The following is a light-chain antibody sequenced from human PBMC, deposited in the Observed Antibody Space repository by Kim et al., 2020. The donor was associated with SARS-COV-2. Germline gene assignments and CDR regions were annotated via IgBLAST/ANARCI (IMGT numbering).Light chain of an antibody. CDR1: SLRIYY. CDR2: GKN. J-gene: IGLJ3*02. V-gene: IGLV3-19*01. CDR3: DSRDSSDNHWV. Sequence: ALGQTVRITCQGDSLRIYYASWYQQKPGQAPVLVIYGKNNRPSGIPDRFSGSSSGNTASLTITGAQAEDEADYYCDSRDSSDNHWVFGGGTQLTVL.